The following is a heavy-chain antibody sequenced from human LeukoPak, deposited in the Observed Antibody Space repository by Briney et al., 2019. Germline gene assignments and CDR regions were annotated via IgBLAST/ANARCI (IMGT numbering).Heavy chain of an antibody. Sequence: GGSLRLSCAASGFTFSTYWMSWVRQAPGEGLEWVAVIWYDGSNKYYADSVKGRFTISRDNSKNTLYLQMNSLRAEDTAVYYCARDTGWFGELLSHWGQGTLVTVSS. D-gene: IGHD3-10*01. V-gene: IGHV3-33*08. CDR3: ARDTGWFGELLSH. J-gene: IGHJ4*02. CDR1: GFTFSTYW. CDR2: IWYDGSNK.